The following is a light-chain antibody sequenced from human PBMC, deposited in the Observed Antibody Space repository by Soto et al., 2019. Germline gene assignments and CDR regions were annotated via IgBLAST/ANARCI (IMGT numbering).Light chain of an antibody. J-gene: IGKJ4*01. Sequence: EIVLTQSPATLSLSPGERATLSFRASQSVTSYLAWYQQKPGQAPRLLIYDASNRATGIPARFSGSGSGTDFTLTISSLEPGDFALYYCQQRSNWPLTFGGGTKVDIK. V-gene: IGKV3-11*01. CDR3: QQRSNWPLT. CDR2: DAS. CDR1: QSVTSY.